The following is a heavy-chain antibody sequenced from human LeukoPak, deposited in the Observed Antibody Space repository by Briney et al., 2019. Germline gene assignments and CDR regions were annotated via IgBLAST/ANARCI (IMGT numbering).Heavy chain of an antibody. CDR3: ARIPSWLAGAFDI. CDR1: GYTFTSYD. Sequence: GASVKVSCKASGYTFTSYDINWVRQATGQGLEWMGWMNPNSGNTGYAQKFQGRVTMTRNTSISTAYMELSSLRSEDTAVYYCARIPSWLAGAFDIWGQGTMVTVSS. J-gene: IGHJ3*02. V-gene: IGHV1-8*01. CDR2: MNPNSGNT. D-gene: IGHD3-22*01.